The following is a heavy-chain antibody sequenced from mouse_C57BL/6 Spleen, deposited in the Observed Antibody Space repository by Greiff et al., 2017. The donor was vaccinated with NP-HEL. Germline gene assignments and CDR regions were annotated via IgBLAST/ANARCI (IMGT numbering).Heavy chain of an antibody. J-gene: IGHJ2*01. CDR1: GYTFTDYE. V-gene: IGHV1-15*01. CDR3: TRYGMVTTGDFDY. Sequence: VKLQQSGAELVRPGASVTLSCKASGYTFTDYEMHWVKQTPVHGLEWIGAIDPETGGTAYNQKFKGKAILTADKSSSTAYMELRSLTSEDSAVYYCTRYGMVTTGDFDYWGQGTTLTVSS. D-gene: IGHD2-2*01. CDR2: IDPETGGT.